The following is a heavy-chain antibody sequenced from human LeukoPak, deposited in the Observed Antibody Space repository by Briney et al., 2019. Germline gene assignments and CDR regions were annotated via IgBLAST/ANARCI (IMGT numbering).Heavy chain of an antibody. V-gene: IGHV1-2*04. Sequence: ASVKVSCKASGYSFTGYYIHWVRQAPGQGLEWMGWITPNSGGTDNAQKFEGWVTMTRDTSISTVYMELNRLKSDDTAVYFGARIGYCNGTDCHDAFDIWGQGTMVTVSS. CDR3: ARIGYCNGTDCHDAFDI. J-gene: IGHJ3*02. CDR2: ITPNSGGT. CDR1: GYSFTGYY. D-gene: IGHD2-15*01.